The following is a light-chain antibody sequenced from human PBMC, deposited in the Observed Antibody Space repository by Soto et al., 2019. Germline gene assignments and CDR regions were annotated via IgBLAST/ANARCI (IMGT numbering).Light chain of an antibody. CDR1: QSISSW. J-gene: IGKJ1*01. CDR2: KAS. CDR3: QQYNSYART. Sequence: DIQMTQSPSTLSASVGDRGTIPFPATQSISSWLAWYQQKPGKAPKLLIYKASSLESGVPSRFSGSGSGTEFTLTISSLQPDDFATYYCQQYNSYARTFGQGTKVDIK. V-gene: IGKV1-5*03.